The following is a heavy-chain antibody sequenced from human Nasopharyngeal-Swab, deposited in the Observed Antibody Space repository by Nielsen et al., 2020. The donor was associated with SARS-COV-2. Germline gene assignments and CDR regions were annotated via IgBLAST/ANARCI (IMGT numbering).Heavy chain of an antibody. V-gene: IGHV3-21*01. D-gene: IGHD3-3*01. CDR2: ISSSSSYI. CDR3: ARDGLDYDFWSAYFMDV. Sequence: GGPLRLSCAASGFTFNNYNFNWVRQAPGKGLEWVSSISSSSSYIYYADSVPGRFTISRDNAKNSLYLQMNSLRAEDSAVYYCARDGLDYDFWSAYFMDVWGQGTTVTVSS. J-gene: IGHJ6*02. CDR1: GFTFNNYN.